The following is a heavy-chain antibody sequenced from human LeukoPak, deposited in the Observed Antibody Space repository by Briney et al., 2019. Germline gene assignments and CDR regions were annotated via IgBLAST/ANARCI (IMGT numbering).Heavy chain of an antibody. V-gene: IGHV3-30*03. Sequence: GGSLRLSCAVSGFTFNSHHMHWLRQAPNKGLDWVAVAPHDGTSPSHAPSVNGRFTISRDNSKDTVFLQMDSLRVDDTAIYYCARQSLGASGLDHWGQGVLVTVSS. J-gene: IGHJ4*02. D-gene: IGHD1-26*01. CDR3: ARQSLGASGLDH. CDR1: GFTFNSHH. CDR2: APHDGTSP.